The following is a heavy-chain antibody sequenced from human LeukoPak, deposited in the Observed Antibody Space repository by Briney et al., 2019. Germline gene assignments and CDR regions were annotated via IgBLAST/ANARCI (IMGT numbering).Heavy chain of an antibody. D-gene: IGHD2-2*01. CDR3: ARDCSSTSCYWTNYYYYYGMDV. CDR1: GYTFTSYG. Sequence: GASVKVSCKASGYTFTSYGISWVRQAPGQGLEWMGWISAYNGNTNYAQKLQGRVTMTTDTSTSTAYMELRSLRSDETAVYYCARDCSSTSCYWTNYYYYYGMDVWGQGTTVTVSS. CDR2: ISAYNGNT. J-gene: IGHJ6*02. V-gene: IGHV1-18*01.